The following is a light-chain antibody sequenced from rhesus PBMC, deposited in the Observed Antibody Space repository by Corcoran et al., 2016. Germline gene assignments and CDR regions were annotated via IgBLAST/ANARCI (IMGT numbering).Light chain of an antibody. V-gene: IGKV1-74*01. CDR1: ENVHNY. CDR3: HHRYGTPFT. Sequence: DIQMTQSPSSLSASVGDRVTITCRASENVHNYLHWYPQKPGKAPKPMIYKASTLQTGVPSRFSGRGSGTDCTLTISSRQPRDFATYYCHHRYGTPFTFGPGTKLDIK. CDR2: KAS. J-gene: IGKJ3*01.